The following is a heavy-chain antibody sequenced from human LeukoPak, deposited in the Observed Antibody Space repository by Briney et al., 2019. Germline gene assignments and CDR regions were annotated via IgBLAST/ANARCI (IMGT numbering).Heavy chain of an antibody. D-gene: IGHD3-10*01. CDR2: IYYSGST. CDR3: ARATYHSGSGSYIYYYMDV. V-gene: IGHV4-39*07. Sequence: SETLSLTCTVSGGSISSSSYYWGWIRQPPGKGLEWIGYIYYSGSTNYNPSLKSRVTISVDTSKNQFSLKLSSVTAADTAVYYCARATYHSGSGSYIYYYMDVWAKGTTVTVSS. CDR1: GGSISSSSYY. J-gene: IGHJ6*03.